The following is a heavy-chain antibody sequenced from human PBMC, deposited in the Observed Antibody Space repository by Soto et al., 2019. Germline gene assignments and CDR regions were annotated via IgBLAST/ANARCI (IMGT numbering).Heavy chain of an antibody. CDR3: GRGRGYSNAWGSYYSGMDV. V-gene: IGHV4-34*01. CDR2: INHNRST. D-gene: IGHD6-19*01. CDR1: GGSFSNYY. Sequence: QVQLQQWGAGLLKPSETLSLTCAIYGGSFSNYYWNWIRQPPGKGLEWMGKINHNRSTNYSPSLKSRLTISVDTSKNQFSLKLISVTAADTAVYFCGRGRGYSNAWGSYYSGMDVWGQGTTVTVSS. J-gene: IGHJ6*02.